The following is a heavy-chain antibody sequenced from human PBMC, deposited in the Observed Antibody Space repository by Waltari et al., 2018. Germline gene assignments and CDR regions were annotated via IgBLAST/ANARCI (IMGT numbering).Heavy chain of an antibody. CDR1: GYSFPSYW. CDR3: ARVGAAPPYYFDY. Sequence: EVQLVQSGAEVKKPGESLKISCKGSGYSFPSYWIGWVRQMPGKGLEWVGSIYPGDSSTRYSPSFQGHVTISADKSISTAYLQWSSLKASDTAMYYCARVGAAPPYYFDYWGQGTLVTVSS. D-gene: IGHD1-26*01. CDR2: IYPGDSST. V-gene: IGHV5-51*03. J-gene: IGHJ4*02.